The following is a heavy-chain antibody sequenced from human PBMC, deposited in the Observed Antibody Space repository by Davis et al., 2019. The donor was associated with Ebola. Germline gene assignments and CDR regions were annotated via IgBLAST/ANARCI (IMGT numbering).Heavy chain of an antibody. CDR2: IYPGDSDT. CDR1: GYSFTSYW. Sequence: GGSLRLSCKGSGYSFTSYWIGWVRQLPGKGLEWMGIIYPGDSDTRYSPSFQGQVTISADKSISTAYLQWSSLKASDTAMYYCARQYSSSWYDSYYYYGMDVWGQGTTVTVSS. V-gene: IGHV5-51*01. CDR3: ARQYSSSWYDSYYYYGMDV. D-gene: IGHD6-13*01. J-gene: IGHJ6*02.